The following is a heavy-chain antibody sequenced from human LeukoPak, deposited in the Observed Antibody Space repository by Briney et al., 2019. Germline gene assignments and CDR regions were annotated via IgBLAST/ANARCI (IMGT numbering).Heavy chain of an antibody. D-gene: IGHD3-3*01. Sequence: ASVKVSCKASGGTFSSYAISWVRQAPGQGLEWMGRIIPIFGTANYAQKFQGRVTITTDESTSTAYMELSSLRSEDTAVYYCAANLYDFWSGYYGRFDYWGQGTLVTVSS. J-gene: IGHJ4*02. CDR3: AANLYDFWSGYYGRFDY. CDR2: IIPIFGTA. CDR1: GGTFSSYA. V-gene: IGHV1-69*05.